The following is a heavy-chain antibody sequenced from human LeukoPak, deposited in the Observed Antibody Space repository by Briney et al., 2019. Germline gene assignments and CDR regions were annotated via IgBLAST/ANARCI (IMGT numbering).Heavy chain of an antibody. D-gene: IGHD3-22*01. CDR2: IIPIFGTA. J-gene: IGHJ4*02. V-gene: IGHV1-69*01. Sequence: SVKVSCKASGGTFSGYAISWVRQAPGQGLEWMGGIIPIFGTANYAQKFQDRVTITADESTSTAYMELSSLRSEDTAVYYCALYYYDSSGYYPFDYWGQGALVTVSS. CDR3: ALYYYDSSGYYPFDY. CDR1: GGTFSGYA.